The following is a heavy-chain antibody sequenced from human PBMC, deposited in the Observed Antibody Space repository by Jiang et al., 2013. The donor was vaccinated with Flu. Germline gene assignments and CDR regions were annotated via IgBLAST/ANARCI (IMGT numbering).Heavy chain of an antibody. D-gene: IGHD2-15*01. J-gene: IGHJ6*02. CDR3: ARGGVVVVDYYYGMDV. CDR1: GGSISSYY. Sequence: GSGLVKPSETLSLTCTVSGGSISSYYWSWIRQPPGKGLEWIGYIYYSGSTNYNPSLKSRVTISVDTSKNQFSLKLSSVTAADTAVYYCARGGVVVVDYYYGMDVVGPRDHGH. CDR2: IYYSGST. V-gene: IGHV4-59*01.